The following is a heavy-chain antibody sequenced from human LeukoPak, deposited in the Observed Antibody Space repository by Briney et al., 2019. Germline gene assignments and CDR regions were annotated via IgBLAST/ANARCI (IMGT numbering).Heavy chain of an antibody. D-gene: IGHD3-10*01. CDR1: GGSISSSSYY. V-gene: IGHV4-39*07. Sequence: PSETLSLTCTVSGGSISSSSYYWGWIRQPPGKGLEWIGSIYYSGSTYYNPSLKSRVTISVDTSKDQFSLKLSSVTAADTAVYYCARLEVGWFGDGDYMDVWGKGTTVTISS. CDR3: ARLEVGWFGDGDYMDV. CDR2: IYYSGST. J-gene: IGHJ6*03.